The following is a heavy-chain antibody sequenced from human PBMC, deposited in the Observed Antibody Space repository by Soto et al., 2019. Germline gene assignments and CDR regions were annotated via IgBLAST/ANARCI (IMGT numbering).Heavy chain of an antibody. Sequence: PGGSLRLSCAVSGFTLTDYSVSWIRQAPGKGLEWVSSISTSTVSIYYADSVKGRFTISRDNTKKTLYLQMISLRVEDTAVYYCAKDARAAGRPLYFNYWGRGTLVTVSS. CDR3: AKDARAAGRPLYFNY. CDR1: GFTLTDYS. J-gene: IGHJ4*02. V-gene: IGHV3-21*01. CDR2: ISTSTVSI. D-gene: IGHD6-13*01.